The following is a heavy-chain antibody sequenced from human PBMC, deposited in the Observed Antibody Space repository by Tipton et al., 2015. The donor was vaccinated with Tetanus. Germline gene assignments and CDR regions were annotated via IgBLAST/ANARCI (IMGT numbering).Heavy chain of an antibody. D-gene: IGHD6-6*01. V-gene: IGHV4-59*01. Sequence: TLSLTCTVSGGSISSYYWSWIRQPPGKGLEWIGYIYYSGSTNYNPSLKSRVTISVDTSKNQSSLKLSSVTAADTAVYYCARDQSIGARRQGALDIWGQGTMVTVSS. CDR2: IYYSGST. CDR3: ARDQSIGARRQGALDI. CDR1: GGSISSYY. J-gene: IGHJ3*02.